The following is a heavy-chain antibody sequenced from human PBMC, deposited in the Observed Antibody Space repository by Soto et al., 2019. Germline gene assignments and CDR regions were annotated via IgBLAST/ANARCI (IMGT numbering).Heavy chain of an antibody. V-gene: IGHV1-69*01. CDR1: GGTFSSYA. CDR2: IIPMFDII. D-gene: IGHD3-9*01. CDR3: ARSYDILTPFDS. Sequence: QVPLVQSGAEVKKPGSSMKVSCKASGGTFSSYAMSWVRQAPGQGLEWMGRIIPMFDIINYAQNFQGRLTITADESTSTAYMELSSLRSDDTAMYYCARSYDILTPFDSWGQGTLVTVSS. J-gene: IGHJ4*02.